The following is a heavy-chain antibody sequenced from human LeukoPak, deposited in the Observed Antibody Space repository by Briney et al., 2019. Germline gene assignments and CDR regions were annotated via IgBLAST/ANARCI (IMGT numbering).Heavy chain of an antibody. V-gene: IGHV3-74*01. J-gene: IGHJ4*02. CDR2: ISSDGSTT. CDR3: ARRGGSYNDY. D-gene: IGHD1-26*01. Sequence: GGSLRLSCAASGFTFSSYWMHWVRQAPGKGLVWVSRISSDGSTTSYADSVKRRFTISRDNAKNTLYLQMSSLRAEDTAVYYCARRGGSYNDYWGQGTLVTVSS. CDR1: GFTFSSYW.